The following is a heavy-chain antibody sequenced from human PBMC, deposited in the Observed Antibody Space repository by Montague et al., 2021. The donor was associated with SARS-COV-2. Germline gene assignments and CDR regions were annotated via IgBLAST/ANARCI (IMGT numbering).Heavy chain of an antibody. D-gene: IGHD4-23*01. CDR1: GGSITGYY. V-gene: IGHV4-59*12. CDR2: IYDGGAV. CDR3: VRDHPYGGPRGAYDI. J-gene: IGHJ3*02. Sequence: SETRSLTCTVSGGSITGYYWSWPRRSPGKGLEWIAYIYDGGAVNYNPSLGSRVTISTDTSKNQLSLKVNSVTAADTAVYYCVRDHPYGGPRGAYDIWGQGTVVTVSS.